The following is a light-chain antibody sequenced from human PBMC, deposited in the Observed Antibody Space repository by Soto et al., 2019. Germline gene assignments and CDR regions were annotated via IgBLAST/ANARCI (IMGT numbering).Light chain of an antibody. J-gene: IGLJ3*02. CDR1: RSNIGTDF. CDR3: AAWDDSLSAGV. CDR2: WNN. V-gene: IGLV1-47*01. Sequence: QSALTQPPSASGAPGQRVTIPCSGSRSNIGTDFVYWYQQFPGTAPRLLIHWNNQRPSGVPDRFSGSKSGTSASLAISGLRSEDEADYYCAAWDDSLSAGVFGGGTKVPS.